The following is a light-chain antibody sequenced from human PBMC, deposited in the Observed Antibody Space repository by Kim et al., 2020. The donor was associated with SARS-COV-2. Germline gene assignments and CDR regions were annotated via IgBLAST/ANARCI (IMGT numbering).Light chain of an antibody. CDR1: QSVRNW. Sequence: SASVGDRVTVTCRASQSVRNWVAWYQQKPGKASTLLIYKASSLGSGVPSRFSGSGYGTEFTLTISSLQPDDFATYYCQQYNYYSTFGQGTKVDIK. CDR2: KAS. CDR3: QQYNYYST. J-gene: IGKJ1*01. V-gene: IGKV1-5*03.